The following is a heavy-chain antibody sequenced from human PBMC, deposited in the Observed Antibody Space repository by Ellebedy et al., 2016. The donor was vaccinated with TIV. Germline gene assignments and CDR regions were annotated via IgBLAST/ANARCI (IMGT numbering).Heavy chain of an antibody. J-gene: IGHJ3*02. CDR3: ARKQQLVRLGAFDI. Sequence: PGGSLRLSCAASGFTFSSYGMHWVRQAPGKGLEWVAFIRYDGSNKYYADSVKGRFTISRDNSKNTLYLQMNSLRAEDTAVYYCARKQQLVRLGAFDIWGQGTMVTVSS. CDR1: GFTFSSYG. V-gene: IGHV3-30*02. CDR2: IRYDGSNK. D-gene: IGHD6-13*01.